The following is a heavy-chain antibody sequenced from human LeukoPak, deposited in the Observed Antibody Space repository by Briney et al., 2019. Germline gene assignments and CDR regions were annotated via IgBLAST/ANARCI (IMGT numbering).Heavy chain of an antibody. D-gene: IGHD3-10*01. CDR2: IYASGST. V-gene: IGHV4-4*07. CDR3: ARESNYHGSGTGWFDP. CDR1: GDSISSYY. Sequence: SETLSLTCTVSGDSISSYYWSWIRQPAGKGLEWIGRIYASGSTNYNPSLKSRVTMSVDTSKNLFSLKLTSVTAADTAVYYCARESNYHGSGTGWFDPWGQGTLVTVSS. J-gene: IGHJ5*02.